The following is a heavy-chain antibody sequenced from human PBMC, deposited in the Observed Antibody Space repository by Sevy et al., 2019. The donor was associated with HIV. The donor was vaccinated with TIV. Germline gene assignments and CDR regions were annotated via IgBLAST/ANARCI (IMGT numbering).Heavy chain of an antibody. Sequence: GGSLRPSCAASAFTFSNYAMSWVRQAPGKGLEWVSAIDGKGRSTHYADSVQGRFTISRDNSKNTLFLQMNSLSAEDTAMYYCAKTVNSGGGVVPAANYYYYGMDVWGQGTTVTVSS. CDR2: IDGKGRST. D-gene: IGHD2-2*01. J-gene: IGHJ6*02. CDR1: AFTFSNYA. CDR3: AKTVNSGGGVVPAANYYYYGMDV. V-gene: IGHV3-23*01.